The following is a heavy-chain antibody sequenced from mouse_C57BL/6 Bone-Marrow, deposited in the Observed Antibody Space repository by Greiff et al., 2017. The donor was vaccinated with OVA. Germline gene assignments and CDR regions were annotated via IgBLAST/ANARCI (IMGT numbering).Heavy chain of an antibody. D-gene: IGHD4-1*01. CDR2: IFSSGTI. J-gene: IGHJ4*01. CDR1: GISITTGNYR. V-gene: IGHV3-5*01. Sequence: ESGPGLVKPSQTVFLTCTVTGISITTGNYRWSWIRQFPGNKLEWIGYIFSSGTITYNPSLTSPTTLTRDTPKNQFFLEMNSLTAEDTATYYCARVWDVDYAMDYWGQGTSVTVSS. CDR3: ARVWDVDYAMDY.